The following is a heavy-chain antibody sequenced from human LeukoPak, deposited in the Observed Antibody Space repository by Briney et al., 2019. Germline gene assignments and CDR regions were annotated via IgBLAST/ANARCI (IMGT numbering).Heavy chain of an antibody. CDR3: ATPYYYDSSGYSDSFDY. D-gene: IGHD3-22*01. V-gene: IGHV1-24*01. CDR1: GYTLTGLS. Sequence: ASVKVSCKVSGYTLTGLSMHWVRQAPGKGLEWMGGFDPEDGETIYAQKFQGRVTMTEDASTDTAYMELSSLRSEDTAVYYCATPYYYDSSGYSDSFDYWGQGTLVTVSS. J-gene: IGHJ4*02. CDR2: FDPEDGET.